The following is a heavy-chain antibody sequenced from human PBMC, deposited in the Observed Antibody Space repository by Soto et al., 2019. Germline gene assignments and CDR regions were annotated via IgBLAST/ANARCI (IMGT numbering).Heavy chain of an antibody. D-gene: IGHD1-26*01. CDR1: GGSISSGGYY. J-gene: IGHJ6*02. Sequence: SETLSLTCTVSGGSISSGGYYWSWIRQHPGKGLEWIGYIYYSGSTYYNPSLKSRVTISVDTSKNQFSLKLSSVTAADTAVYYCVIDGGSYYSSFLGVWGQGSTVTVSS. CDR3: VIDGGSYYSSFLGV. V-gene: IGHV4-31*03. CDR2: IYYSGST.